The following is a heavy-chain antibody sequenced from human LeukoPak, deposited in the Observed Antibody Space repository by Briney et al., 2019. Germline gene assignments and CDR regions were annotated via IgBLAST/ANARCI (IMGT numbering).Heavy chain of an antibody. Sequence: GASVKVSCKASGYTFTSYYMHWVRQAPGQGLEWMGIINPSGGSTSYAQRLQGRVTMTTDTSTSTAYMELRSLRSDDTVVYYCARDTSVGGYDGADYWGQGTLVTVSS. CDR1: GYTFTSYY. D-gene: IGHD5-12*01. CDR3: ARDTSVGGYDGADY. J-gene: IGHJ4*02. CDR2: INPSGGST. V-gene: IGHV1-46*01.